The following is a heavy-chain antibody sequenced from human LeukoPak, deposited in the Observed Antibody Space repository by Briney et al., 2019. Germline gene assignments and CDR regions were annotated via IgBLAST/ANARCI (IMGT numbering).Heavy chain of an antibody. CDR3: AKWLALGAYYYHYGLDV. Sequence: GRSLRLSCAASGFTFSSYGMHWVRQAPGKGLEWVAVISYDGSNKYYADSVKGRFTISRDNSKNTLYLQMNSLRAEDTAVYYCAKWLALGAYYYHYGLDVWGQGTTVTVSS. CDR2: ISYDGSNK. V-gene: IGHV3-30*18. J-gene: IGHJ6*02. D-gene: IGHD3-10*01. CDR1: GFTFSSYG.